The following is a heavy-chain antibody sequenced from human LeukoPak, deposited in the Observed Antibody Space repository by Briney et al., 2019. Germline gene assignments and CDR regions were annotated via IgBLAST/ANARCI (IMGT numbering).Heavy chain of an antibody. CDR3: ARDASGYYDY. V-gene: IGHV4-30-4*07. J-gene: IGHJ4*02. CDR2: IYYSGST. Sequence: ASETLSLTCAVSGCSISSGGYSWSWIRQPPGKGLEWIGDIYYSGSTYYNPSLKSRVTISVDTSKNQFSLRLSSVTAADTVVYYCARDASGYYDYWGQGTLVTVSS. CDR1: GCSISSGGYS. D-gene: IGHD3-9*01.